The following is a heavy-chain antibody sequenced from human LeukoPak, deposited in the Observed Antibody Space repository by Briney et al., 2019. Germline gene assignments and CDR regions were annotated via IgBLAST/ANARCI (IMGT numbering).Heavy chain of an antibody. V-gene: IGHV4-39*01. CDR1: GGSVSSDSHC. J-gene: IGHJ4*02. D-gene: IGHD5-18*01. CDR2: IYHTGST. Sequence: SETLSLTCTVSGGSVSSDSHCWSWIRQTPGKGLEWIGWIYHTGSTYYNPSLKSRVTISVDTSKNQFSLKLSSVSAADTAVYYCATLSGGYRADYWGQGTLVTVSS. CDR3: ATLSGGYRADY.